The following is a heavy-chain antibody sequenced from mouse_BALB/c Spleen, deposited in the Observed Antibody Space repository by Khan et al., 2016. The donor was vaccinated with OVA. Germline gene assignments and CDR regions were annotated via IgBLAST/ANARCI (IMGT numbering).Heavy chain of an antibody. CDR2: INPHIGET. CDR1: GYSFTGYF. J-gene: IGHJ2*01. V-gene: IGHV1-20*02. CDR3: ARSYRSDFDY. Sequence: EVQLQQSGPELVKPGASVKISCKASGYSFTGYFMNWVMQSHGKSLEWIGRINPHIGETFYNQKFKGKATLTVDESSSTAHMDLRSLASEDSAVYYCARSYRSDFDYWGQGTTVTVSS. D-gene: IGHD1-1*01.